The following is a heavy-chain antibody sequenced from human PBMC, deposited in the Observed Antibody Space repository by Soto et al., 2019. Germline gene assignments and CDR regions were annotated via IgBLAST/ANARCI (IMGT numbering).Heavy chain of an antibody. CDR2: INAGNGNT. CDR1: GYTFTSYA. D-gene: IGHD3-9*01. V-gene: IGHV1-3*01. Sequence: QVQLVQSGAEVKKPGASVKVSCKASGYTFTSYAMHWVRQAPGQRLEWMGWINAGNGNTKYSQKFHGRVTTTRDTSASTAYMELSTLRSDATAVYSCSSGRIDYDILTGYNDYWGQGTLVTVSS. CDR3: SSGRIDYDILTGYNDY. J-gene: IGHJ4*02.